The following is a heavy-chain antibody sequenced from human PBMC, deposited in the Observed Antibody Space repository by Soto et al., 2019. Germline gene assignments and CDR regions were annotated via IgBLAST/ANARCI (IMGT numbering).Heavy chain of an antibody. CDR2: ISGSGGST. D-gene: IGHD2-15*01. CDR1: GFTFTTDA. J-gene: IGHJ4*02. V-gene: IGHV3-23*01. CDR3: ARIYCSGIGCYPY. Sequence: GGSLRLSCVASGFTFTTDAMSWVRQAPGKGLEWVSSISGSGGSTYYADSVKGRFTISRDNSKNTLYLRLNSLSVEDTAVYFCARIYCSGIGCYPYWGQGTLVTVYS.